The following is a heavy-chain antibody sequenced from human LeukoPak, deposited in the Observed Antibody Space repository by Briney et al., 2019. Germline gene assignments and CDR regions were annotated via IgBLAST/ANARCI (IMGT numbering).Heavy chain of an antibody. J-gene: IGHJ6*02. V-gene: IGHV3-23*01. Sequence: GRSLRLSCAASGFTFSSSAITWVRQAPGKGLKWVSTIGGSGVTTFYADSVKGRFTISRDNAKNSLYLQMSSLRAEDAAVYYCAREGGYQYYYAMDVWGQGTTVTVSS. CDR1: GFTFSSSA. D-gene: IGHD3-16*01. CDR3: AREGGYQYYYAMDV. CDR2: IGGSGVTT.